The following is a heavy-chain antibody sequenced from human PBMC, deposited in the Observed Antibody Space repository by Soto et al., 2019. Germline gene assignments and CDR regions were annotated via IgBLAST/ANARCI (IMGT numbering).Heavy chain of an antibody. D-gene: IGHD1-1*01. CDR2: IYYSGST. CDR1: GGSISSYY. V-gene: IGHV4-59*01. J-gene: IGHJ4*02. CDR3: ARESAGTTHFDY. Sequence: ETLSLTCTVSGGSISSYYWSWIRQPPGKGLEWIGYIYYSGSTNYNPSLKSRVTISVDTSKNQFSLKLSSVTAADTAVYYCARESAGTTHFDYWGQGTLVTVS.